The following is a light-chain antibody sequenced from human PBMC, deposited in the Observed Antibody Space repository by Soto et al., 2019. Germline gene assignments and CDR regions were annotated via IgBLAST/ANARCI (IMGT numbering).Light chain of an antibody. V-gene: IGLV2-14*01. CDR3: RSYTSSRTYV. CDR1: SSDVGAYIY. Sequence: QSVLTQPASVSGSPGQSITISCTGTSSDVGAYIYVSWYQHHPGKAPKVMIYEVTNRPSGVSDRFSGSKSGNTASLTISGLQAEDEADYYCRSYTSSRTYVFGTGTKVTVL. J-gene: IGLJ1*01. CDR2: EVT.